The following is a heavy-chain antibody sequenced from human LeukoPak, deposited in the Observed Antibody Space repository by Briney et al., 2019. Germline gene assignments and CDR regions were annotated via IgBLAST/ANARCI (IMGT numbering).Heavy chain of an antibody. CDR3: ARDLSGSYMSDY. CDR1: GFTVSSNY. V-gene: IGHV3-30-3*01. J-gene: IGHJ4*02. D-gene: IGHD3-10*01. Sequence: GGSLRLSCAASGFTVSSNYMSWARQAPGKGLEWVAFISHDRSNNCHADSVKGRFTISRDNSKNTLYLQMNSLTDEDTAVYYCARDLSGSYMSDYWGQGTLVTVSS. CDR2: ISHDRSNN.